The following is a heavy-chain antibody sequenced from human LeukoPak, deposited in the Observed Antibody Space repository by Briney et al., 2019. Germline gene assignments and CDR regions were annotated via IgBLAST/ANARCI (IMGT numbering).Heavy chain of an antibody. CDR3: AKDPVGFGEFFDY. CDR1: GFTFSSYG. V-gene: IGHV3-23*01. J-gene: IGHJ4*02. Sequence: GGSLRLSCAASGFTFSSYGMSWVRQAPGKGLEWVSAISGSGGSTYYADSVKGRFTISRDNSKNTPYLQMNSLRAEDTAVYYCAKDPVGFGEFFDYWGQGTLVTVSS. CDR2: ISGSGGST. D-gene: IGHD3-10*01.